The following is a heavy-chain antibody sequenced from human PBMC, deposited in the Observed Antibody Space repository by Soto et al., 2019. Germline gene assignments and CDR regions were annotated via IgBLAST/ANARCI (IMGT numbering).Heavy chain of an antibody. J-gene: IGHJ4*02. CDR3: ATDGRMSSVSDWADYFEY. Sequence: EVQLVESGGGLVEPGGSLRLSCAASGFTFSHGWMTWVRQAPGKGLEWVARIKRKSDGETTDYAAAVKGRFTISRDDSKNTLYLQINSLTTEDTDVYYCATDGRMSSVSDWADYFEYCGQGTLVTVSS. CDR2: IKRKSDGETT. D-gene: IGHD6-19*01. V-gene: IGHV3-15*01. CDR1: GFTFSHGW.